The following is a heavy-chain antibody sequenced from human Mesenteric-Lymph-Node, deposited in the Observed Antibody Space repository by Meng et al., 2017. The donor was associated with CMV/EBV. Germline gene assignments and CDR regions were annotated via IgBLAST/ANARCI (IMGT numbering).Heavy chain of an antibody. CDR3: AAGYGTGSFKGY. CDR1: GFTFSNYE. D-gene: IGHD5-18*01. V-gene: IGHV3-13*01. Sequence: GESLKISCEASGFTFSNYEMNWVRQATGKGLEWVSAIGTAGDTYYPGSVKGRFTVSRDNAKSSLYLQMDSLRVEDTAVYYCAAGYGTGSFKGYWGQGTLVTVSS. J-gene: IGHJ4*02. CDR2: IGTAGDT.